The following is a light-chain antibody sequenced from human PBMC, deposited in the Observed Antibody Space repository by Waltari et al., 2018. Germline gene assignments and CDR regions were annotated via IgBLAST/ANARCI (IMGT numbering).Light chain of an antibody. CDR2: GIS. CDR1: QTIPRY. Sequence: DIQMTQSPSSLSASVGDRVTITCRASQTIPRYLNWYQQKPGKAPKLLIYGISSLQSGVPSRFSGSGSGTDSTLTISSLQPEDFATYYCQQTNSLPLTFGGGTKVDIK. V-gene: IGKV1-39*01. CDR3: QQTNSLPLT. J-gene: IGKJ4*01.